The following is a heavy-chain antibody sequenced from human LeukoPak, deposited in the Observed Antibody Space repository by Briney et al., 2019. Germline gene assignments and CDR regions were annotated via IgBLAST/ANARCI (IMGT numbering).Heavy chain of an antibody. CDR1: GFSFRNYA. CDR2: INTDGRIT. D-gene: IGHD6-19*01. Sequence: PGGSLRLSCVASGFSFRNYAIPWVRQAPGKGLEYVSVINTDGRITYYADSVKGRFTISRDNSKTTLDLQMNSLRAEDTAVYYCAKVAFTGAGLKPLDFWGRGALVTVSS. CDR3: AKVAFTGAGLKPLDF. J-gene: IGHJ4*02. V-gene: IGHV3-64*04.